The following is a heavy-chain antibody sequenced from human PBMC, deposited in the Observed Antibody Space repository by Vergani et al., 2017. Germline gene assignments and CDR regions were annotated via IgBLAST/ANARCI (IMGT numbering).Heavy chain of an antibody. V-gene: IGHV3-21*02. D-gene: IGHD2-8*01. Sequence: EVQLVESGGGLVKPGGSLRLSCAASGFSFSSYSMNWVRQAPGKGLEWVASISGSSSYVFYRDSVEGRFTINRDNAKKSVYLQMNSLRAEDTAMYVCARGLGDCTHIRCSPPSYWGQGTQVTVSS. J-gene: IGHJ4*02. CDR2: ISGSSSYV. CDR3: ARGLGDCTHIRCSPPSY. CDR1: GFSFSSYS.